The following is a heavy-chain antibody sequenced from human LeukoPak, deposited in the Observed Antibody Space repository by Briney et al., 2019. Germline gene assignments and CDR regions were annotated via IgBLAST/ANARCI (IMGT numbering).Heavy chain of an antibody. Sequence: SQTLSLTCAISGDSVSSNSAAWNWIRQSPSRGLEWLGRTYYRSKWYNGYAVSVKSRIIINPDTSKNQFSLQLNSVTPEDTAVYYCASLSSTGWYYFDYWGQGTLVTVSS. CDR2: TYYRSKWYN. J-gene: IGHJ4*02. CDR3: ASLSSTGWYYFDY. D-gene: IGHD6-19*01. V-gene: IGHV6-1*01. CDR1: GDSVSSNSAA.